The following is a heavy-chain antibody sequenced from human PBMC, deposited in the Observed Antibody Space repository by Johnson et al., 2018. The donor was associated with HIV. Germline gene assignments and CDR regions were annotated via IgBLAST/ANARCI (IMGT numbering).Heavy chain of an antibody. Sequence: QVQLVESGGGLVKPGGSLRLSCAASGFTFNDHYMSWIRQAPGKGLEWVSYISSSGGTTYNADSVKGRFTISRNNAKNSLYLQMNRLRAEDTAVYYCAKDSMGYNWNQFEAFDIWGQGTMVTVSS. J-gene: IGHJ3*02. CDR3: AKDSMGYNWNQFEAFDI. V-gene: IGHV3-11*04. D-gene: IGHD1-20*01. CDR1: GFTFNDHY. CDR2: ISSSGGTT.